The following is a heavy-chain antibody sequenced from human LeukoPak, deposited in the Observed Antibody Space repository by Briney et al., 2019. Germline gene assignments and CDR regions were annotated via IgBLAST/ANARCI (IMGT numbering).Heavy chain of an antibody. Sequence: SETLSLTCTVSGGSISSSSNYWSWIRQPAGKGLEWIGRIYTSGSTNYNPSLKSRVTISVDTSKNQFSLKLSSVTAADTAVYYCARDGGYYYDSSGYYWNDAFDIWGQGTMVTVSS. CDR2: IYTSGST. V-gene: IGHV4-61*02. D-gene: IGHD3-22*01. J-gene: IGHJ3*02. CDR3: ARDGGYYYDSSGYYWNDAFDI. CDR1: GGSISSSSNY.